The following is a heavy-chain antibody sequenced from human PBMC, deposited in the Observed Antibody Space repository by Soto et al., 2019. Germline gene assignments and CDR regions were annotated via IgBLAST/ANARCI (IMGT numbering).Heavy chain of an antibody. CDR3: AHRQTSPYYFDY. CDR1: GFSLSTSGVG. Sequence: SGPTLVNPTQTLTLTCTFSGFSLSTSGVGVGWIRQPPGKALEWLALIYWNDDKRYSPSLKSRLTITKDTSKNRVVLTMTNMDPVDTATYYCAHRQTSPYYFDYWGQGTLVTVSS. CDR2: IYWNDDK. V-gene: IGHV2-5*01. J-gene: IGHJ4*02.